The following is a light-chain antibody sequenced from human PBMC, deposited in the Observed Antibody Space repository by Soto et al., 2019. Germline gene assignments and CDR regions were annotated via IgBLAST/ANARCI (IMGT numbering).Light chain of an antibody. V-gene: IGKV1-5*03. CDR3: QEYNSYWT. CDR2: KES. CDR1: QSISNW. Sequence: DIQMTQSPSTPSASVGDRVTITCRASQSISNWLAWYQQKPGKDPKILIYKESSLESGVPSRFSGSGSGTEFTLTISRLQPEDFGTYYCQEYNSYWTFGQGTKVDI. J-gene: IGKJ1*01.